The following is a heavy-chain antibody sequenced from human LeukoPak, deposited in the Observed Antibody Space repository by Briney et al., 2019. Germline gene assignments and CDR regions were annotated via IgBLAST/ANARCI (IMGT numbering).Heavy chain of an antibody. CDR2: IYYSGST. CDR3: ARVDYGDYVPVYAFDI. J-gene: IGHJ3*02. D-gene: IGHD4-17*01. Sequence: RPSETLSLTCTVSGGSISSYYWIWIRQPPGKGRVWLGYIYYSGSTNYNPSLKSRVTISVDTSKNQFSLKLSSVTAADTAVYYCARVDYGDYVPVYAFDIWGQGTMVTVSS. V-gene: IGHV4-59*01. CDR1: GGSISSYY.